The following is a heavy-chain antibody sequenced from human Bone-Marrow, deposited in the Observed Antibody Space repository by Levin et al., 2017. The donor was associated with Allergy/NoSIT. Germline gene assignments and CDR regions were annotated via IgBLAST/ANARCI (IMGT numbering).Heavy chain of an antibody. CDR3: ARQSDELPPYDGEWVEEHYFDH. D-gene: IGHD3-10*01. Sequence: ASVKVSCQGSGYQFTDYWIGWVRQLPGKGLEWMGNIYPGDSETRSSPSFQGQVTFSVDKSMHTAYLQWDSLRASDNAMYYCARQSDELPPYDGEWVEEHYFDHWGQGTLVTVSS. V-gene: IGHV5-51*01. CDR2: IYPGDSET. J-gene: IGHJ4*02. CDR1: GYQFTDYW.